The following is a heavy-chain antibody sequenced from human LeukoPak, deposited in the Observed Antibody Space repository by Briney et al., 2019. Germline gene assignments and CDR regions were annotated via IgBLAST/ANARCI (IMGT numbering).Heavy chain of an antibody. D-gene: IGHD6-19*01. V-gene: IGHV1-46*01. CDR2: INPSGGST. J-gene: IGHJ4*02. CDR1: GYTFTSYY. Sequence: GASVKVSCKASGYTFTSYYIHWVRQAPGQGPEWMGIINPSGGSTTYARNFQGRVTVTRDTSTSTVYMDLSSLRSEDTAVYYCARLGWVAVAGVQYYFDYWGQGTLVTVSS. CDR3: ARLGWVAVAGVQYYFDY.